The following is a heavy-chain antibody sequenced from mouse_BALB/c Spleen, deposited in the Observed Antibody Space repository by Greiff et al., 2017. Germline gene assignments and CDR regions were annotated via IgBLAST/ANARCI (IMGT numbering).Heavy chain of an antibody. CDR1: GFSLTSYG. Sequence: QVQLKESGPGLVAPSQCLSISCTASGFSLTSYGVYWVRQPPGKGLEWLGVIWAGGSTNYNSALMSRLSISEDNSKSQVFLKMNSLHADDTAMYYFARYGSNDWYFDDWGAGTTVTVSA. D-gene: IGHD2-10*02. V-gene: IGHV2-9*02. CDR3: ARYGSNDWYFDD. CDR2: IWAGGST. J-gene: IGHJ1*01.